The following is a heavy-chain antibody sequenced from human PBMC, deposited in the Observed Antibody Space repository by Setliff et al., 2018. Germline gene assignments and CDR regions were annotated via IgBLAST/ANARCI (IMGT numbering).Heavy chain of an antibody. V-gene: IGHV3-74*01. CDR2: VNSDGSRT. CDR1: GFTFSSYW. CDR3: AKSSGSSSSTNLEY. D-gene: IGHD6-6*01. Sequence: PGGSLRLSCAASGFTFSSYWMHWVRQVPGKGLVWVSRVNSDGSRTDYADSVKGRFTIARDNSNSTLYLQMNSLRVEDTALYYCAKSSGSSSSTNLEYLGPGTLVTVSS. J-gene: IGHJ4*02.